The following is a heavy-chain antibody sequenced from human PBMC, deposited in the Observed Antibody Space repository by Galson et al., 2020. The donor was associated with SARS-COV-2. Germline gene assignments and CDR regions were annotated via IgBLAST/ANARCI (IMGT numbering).Heavy chain of an antibody. Sequence: GGSLRLSCAASGFTFSLSGIHWVRQAPGKGLEWVAVIWYDGSNKLYADSVKGRFTISRDKSRNTAYLQLNSLRAEDTAVYYCARGGYGSGSYYNLDYWGQGTLVTVPS. V-gene: IGHV3-33*01. CDR2: IWYDGSNK. CDR3: ARGGYGSGSYYNLDY. J-gene: IGHJ4*02. D-gene: IGHD3-10*01. CDR1: GFTFSLSG.